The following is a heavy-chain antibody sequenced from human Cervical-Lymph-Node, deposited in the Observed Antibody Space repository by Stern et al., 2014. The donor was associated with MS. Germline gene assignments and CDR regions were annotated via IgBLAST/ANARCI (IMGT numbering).Heavy chain of an antibody. Sequence: EVQLVESGAEVKKPGESLKLSCKGSGYTFTNNWIAWVRQMPGKGLEWMGVIYPADSDIRYSPSLQGQVTISADQPIRTACLKSRTRKAAASAVYYWPSLPPRRKWDDPNYGMDVWGQGTTVTVSS. J-gene: IGHJ6*02. V-gene: IGHV5-51*04. D-gene: IGHD1-1*01. CDR3: PSLPPRRKWDDPNYGMDV. CDR2: IYPADSDI. CDR1: GYTFTNNW.